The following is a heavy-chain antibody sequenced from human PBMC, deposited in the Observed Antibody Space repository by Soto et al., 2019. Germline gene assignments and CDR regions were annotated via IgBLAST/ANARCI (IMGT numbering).Heavy chain of an antibody. CDR1: GYTFATYG. V-gene: IGHV1-18*01. J-gene: IGHJ4*02. Sequence: QVQLLQSGGEVKKPGASVKVSCKASGYTFATYGIGWVRQAPGQGLEWMGWITPQNGDTNYAQKLQGRVTMTTEISTSTAYMDVRSLRSDDTAVYYCARLAPYNSGICYSRPLDYWGQGTLVTVSS. CDR3: ARLAPYNSGICYSRPLDY. D-gene: IGHD2-15*01. CDR2: ITPQNGDT.